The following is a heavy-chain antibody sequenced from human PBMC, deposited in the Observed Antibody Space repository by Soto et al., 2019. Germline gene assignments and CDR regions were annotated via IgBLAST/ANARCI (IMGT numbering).Heavy chain of an antibody. CDR3: ATPVGYYYGMDV. CDR2: INPNSGGT. J-gene: IGHJ6*02. Sequence: ASVKVSCKASGYTFTGYYMHWVRQAPGQGLEWMGWINPNSGGTNYAQKFQGWVTMTRDTSISTAYMELSRLRSDDTAVYYCATPVGYYYGMDVWGQGTTVTVSS. CDR1: GYTFTGYY. V-gene: IGHV1-2*04.